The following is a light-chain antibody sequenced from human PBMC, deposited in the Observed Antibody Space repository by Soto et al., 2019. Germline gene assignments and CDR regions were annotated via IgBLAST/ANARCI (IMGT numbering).Light chain of an antibody. Sequence: IVMTQSPATLPVSPGERVTLSCRASQSVSSNLAWYQQKPGQAPRLLIYGASTRATGIPARFSGSGSGTEFTLTISSLQSEDFAVYYCQHYYNWQLNIGGGTKVNIK. J-gene: IGKJ4*01. V-gene: IGKV3D-15*01. CDR3: QHYYNWQLN. CDR2: GAS. CDR1: QSVSSN.